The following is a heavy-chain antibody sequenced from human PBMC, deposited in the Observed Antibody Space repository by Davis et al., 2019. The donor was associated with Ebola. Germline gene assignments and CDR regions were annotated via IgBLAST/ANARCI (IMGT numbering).Heavy chain of an antibody. D-gene: IGHD1-20*01. Sequence: ASVQVSCKASGYTFTGYYMHWVRQAPGQGLEWMGWINPNSGGTNYAQKFQGRVTMTRNTSISTAYMELSSLRFEDTAVYYCARLYNWNVDYWGQGTLVTVSS. J-gene: IGHJ4*02. CDR3: ARLYNWNVDY. CDR1: GYTFTGYY. V-gene: IGHV1-2*02. CDR2: INPNSGGT.